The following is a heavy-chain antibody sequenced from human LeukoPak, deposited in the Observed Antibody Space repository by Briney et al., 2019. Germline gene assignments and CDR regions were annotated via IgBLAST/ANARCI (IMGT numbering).Heavy chain of an antibody. V-gene: IGHV4-4*02. J-gene: IGHJ4*02. CDR2: VSLKGAT. Sequence: SGTLSLTCAVSGASITTNWWSWVRQPPGKGLEWIGEVSLKGATNYSPSLESRVSMSIDKSKNHLSLKLRSVTAADTATYYCTRESGAFSPFGFWGQGTLVTVSS. CDR1: GASITTNW. D-gene: IGHD1-26*01. CDR3: TRESGAFSPFGF.